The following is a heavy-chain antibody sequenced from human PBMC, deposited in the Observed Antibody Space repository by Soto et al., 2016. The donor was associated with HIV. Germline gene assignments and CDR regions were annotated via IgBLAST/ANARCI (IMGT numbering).Heavy chain of an antibody. CDR3: AREGGYCSGGSCYGYYYYYMDV. D-gene: IGHD2-15*01. CDR2: ISAYNGNT. J-gene: IGHJ6*03. Sequence: QVQLVQSGAEVKKPGASVKVSCKASGYTFTSYGINWVRQAPGQGLEWMGWISAYNGNTNYAQKLQGRVTMTTDTSTSTAYMELRSLRSDDTAVCYCAREGGYCSGGSCYGYYYYYMDVWGKGTTVTVSS. V-gene: IGHV1-18*01. CDR1: GYTFTSYG.